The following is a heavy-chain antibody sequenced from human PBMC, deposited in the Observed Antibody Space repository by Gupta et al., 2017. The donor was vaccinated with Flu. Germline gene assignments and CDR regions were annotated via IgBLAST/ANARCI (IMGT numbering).Heavy chain of an antibody. CDR1: VYH. Sequence: VYHWSLLRQPPGKGLDWIGEINHSGSPHYTPSLKSRFTISVDTSKLQFSLTLSSVTAADPAVYSCARGGIVVVTAIWLAPWGQGTLVTVSS. CDR2: INHSGSP. V-gene: IGHV4-34*01. D-gene: IGHD2-21*02. CDR3: ARGGIVVVTAIWLAP. J-gene: IGHJ5*02.